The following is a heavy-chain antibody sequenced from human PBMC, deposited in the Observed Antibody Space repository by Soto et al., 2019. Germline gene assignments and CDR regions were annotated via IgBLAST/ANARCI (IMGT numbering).Heavy chain of an antibody. CDR3: ARRSSSAGSYYYYGMDV. J-gene: IGHJ6*02. CDR2: IIPIFGTA. CDR1: GGTFSSYA. Sequence: ASVKVSCKASGGTFSSYAISWVRQAPGQGLEWMGGIIPIFGTANYAQKFQGRVTITGDESTSQAYMELGSLRSEDTAAYYCARRSSSAGSYYYYGMDVWGQGTTVTVSS. V-gene: IGHV1-69*13. D-gene: IGHD6-6*01.